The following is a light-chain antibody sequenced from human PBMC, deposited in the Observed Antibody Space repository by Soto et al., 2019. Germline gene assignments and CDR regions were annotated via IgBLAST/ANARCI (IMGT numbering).Light chain of an antibody. CDR1: SSDVGGYNY. CDR3: SSYAGSNNVV. CDR2: DVS. J-gene: IGLJ2*01. Sequence: QSVLTQPPSASGSPGQSVTISCTGTSSDVGGYNYVSWYQQHPGKAPKLMICDVSKRPSGVPDRFSGSKSGNTASLTVSGLQAEDEADYYCSSYAGSNNVVFGGGTKLTVL. V-gene: IGLV2-8*01.